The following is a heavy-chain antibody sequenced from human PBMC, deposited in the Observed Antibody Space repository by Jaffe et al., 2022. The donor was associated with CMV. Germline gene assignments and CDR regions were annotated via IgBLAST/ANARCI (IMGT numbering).Heavy chain of an antibody. CDR1: KFNFIDAW. Sequence: EVQLVESGGDFVEPGGSLRLSCAASKFNFIDAWMSWVRRTPGKALEWVGRIKSETDGGTTDYAAPVKGRFTISRDDSKNMVYLQMNSLKTEDTAVYYCTTDQHCVGNTCYSASDIWGQGTMVTVSP. V-gene: IGHV3-15*01. D-gene: IGHD2-15*01. CDR3: TTDQHCVGNTCYSASDI. CDR2: IKSETDGGTT. J-gene: IGHJ3*02.